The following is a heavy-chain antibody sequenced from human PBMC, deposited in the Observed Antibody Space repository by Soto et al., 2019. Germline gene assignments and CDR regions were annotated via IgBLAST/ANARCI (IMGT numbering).Heavy chain of an antibody. CDR3: VHSRCGGDCLQSYSSHYYYGMDI. CDR2: IYWDGDR. Sequence: QITLKESGPTLVKPTQTLTLACTFSGFSLTTGGMGVGWIRQPPGKAPEWIALIYWDGDRRYRPSLMSRLTIAKDTSKNQVVLTMTNMDPVDTATYYCVHSRCGGDCLQSYSSHYYYGMDIWGQGTTVTVSS. D-gene: IGHD2-21*02. J-gene: IGHJ6*02. V-gene: IGHV2-5*02. CDR1: GFSLTTGGMG.